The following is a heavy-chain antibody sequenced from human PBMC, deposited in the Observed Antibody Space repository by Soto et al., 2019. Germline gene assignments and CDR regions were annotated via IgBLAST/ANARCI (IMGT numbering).Heavy chain of an antibody. CDR2: IFPADSDT. CDR3: PSSVVVPSTMNYFDY. J-gene: IGHJ4*02. CDR1: GYSFSNYW. Sequence: EVQLVQSGAEVKKPGESLKISCKGSGYSFSNYWIAWVRQMPGKGLEWMGIIFPADSDTKYSPSFQGQVTISADKSISTAYLQWSSLKASDTAMYYCPSSVVVPSTMNYFDYWGQGSLVTVSS. D-gene: IGHD2-15*01. V-gene: IGHV5-51*01.